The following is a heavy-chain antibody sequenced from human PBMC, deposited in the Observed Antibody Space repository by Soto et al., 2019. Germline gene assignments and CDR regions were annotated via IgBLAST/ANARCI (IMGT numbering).Heavy chain of an antibody. CDR2: MNPNSGNT. CDR1: GYTFTSYD. J-gene: IGHJ6*02. V-gene: IGHV1-8*03. CDR3: ARVWFGELNRYYYYGMDV. D-gene: IGHD3-10*01. Sequence: ASVKVSCKASGYTFTSYDISWVRQAPGQRLEWMGWMNPNSGNTGYAQKFKGRVTITRNTSISTAYMELSSLRSEDTAVYYCARVWFGELNRYYYYGMDVWGQGTTVTVSS.